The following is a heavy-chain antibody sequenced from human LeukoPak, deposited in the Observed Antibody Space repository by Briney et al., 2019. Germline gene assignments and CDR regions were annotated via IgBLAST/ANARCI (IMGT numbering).Heavy chain of an antibody. J-gene: IGHJ3*02. CDR3: ARENVDTAMVGAFDI. Sequence: SETLSLTCTVSGGSISSGDYYWSWIRQPPGKGLEWIGYIYYSGSTYYNPSLKSRVTISVDTSKNQFSLKLSSVTAADAAVYYCARENVDTAMVGAFDIWGQGTMVTVSS. V-gene: IGHV4-30-4*01. CDR2: IYYSGST. CDR1: GGSISSGDYY. D-gene: IGHD5-18*01.